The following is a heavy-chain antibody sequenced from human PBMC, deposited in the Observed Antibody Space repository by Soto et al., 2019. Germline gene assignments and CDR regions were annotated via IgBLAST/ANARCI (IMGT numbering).Heavy chain of an antibody. CDR1: GYSFTSYW. V-gene: IGHV5-51*01. CDR3: ARRTLGYCSGGSCYLDLNNGMAV. D-gene: IGHD2-15*01. CDR2: IYPGDPDT. Sequence: GESLKISCKGSGYSFTSYWIGWVRQMPGKGLEWMGIIYPGDPDTRYSPSFQGQVTISADKSISTAYLQWSSLKASDTAMYYCARRTLGYCSGGSCYLDLNNGMAVWDQGTTVTVSS. J-gene: IGHJ6*02.